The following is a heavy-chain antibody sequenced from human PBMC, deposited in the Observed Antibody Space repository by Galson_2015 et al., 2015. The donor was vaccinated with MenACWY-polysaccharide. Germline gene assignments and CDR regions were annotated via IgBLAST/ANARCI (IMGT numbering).Heavy chain of an antibody. CDR2: SRGRGGST. CDR1: GFNFRSYA. J-gene: IGHJ4*02. CDR3: ARVLKGLVGATPDY. Sequence: SLRLSCEASGFNFRSYALSWVRQAPGKGLEREGASRGRGGSTYYADSVKGRFTISRDNAKNSLYLQMNSLRDDDTAVYYCARVLKGLVGATPDYWGQRTLVTVSS. D-gene: IGHD1-26*01. V-gene: IGHV3-23*01.